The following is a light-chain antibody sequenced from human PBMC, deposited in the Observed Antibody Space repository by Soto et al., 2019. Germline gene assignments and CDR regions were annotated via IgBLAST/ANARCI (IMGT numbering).Light chain of an antibody. V-gene: IGKV1-5*03. CDR2: KAS. Sequence: DIQLTQPPSTLSGSVGARVTIICRASQTISSWLVWYQQKPGKAPKLLIYKASTLKSGVPSRFSGSGSGTEFILTINNLQPEDFASYFCLQVYSFPRTFGLGTKVDIK. CDR1: QTISSW. CDR3: LQVYSFPRT. J-gene: IGKJ1*01.